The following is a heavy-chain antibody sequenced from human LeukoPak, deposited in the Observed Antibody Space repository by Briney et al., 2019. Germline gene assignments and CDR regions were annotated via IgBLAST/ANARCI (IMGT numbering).Heavy chain of an antibody. Sequence: GASVKVSCKASGYTLTSYYMHWVRQAPGQGLEWMGIIDPSGGSTSYAQKFQGRVTMTRDTSTSTVYMELSSLRSEDTAVYYCATSRGWYAPAQHWGQGTLVTVSS. J-gene: IGHJ1*01. D-gene: IGHD2-2*01. CDR1: GYTLTSYY. V-gene: IGHV1-46*01. CDR2: IDPSGGST. CDR3: ATSRGWYAPAQH.